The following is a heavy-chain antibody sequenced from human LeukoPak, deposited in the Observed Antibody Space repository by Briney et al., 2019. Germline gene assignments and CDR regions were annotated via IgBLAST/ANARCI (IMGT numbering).Heavy chain of an antibody. CDR3: ARDSSGWYNY. CDR1: GGSLSGYY. CDR2: INHSGST. V-gene: IGHV4-34*01. D-gene: IGHD6-19*01. J-gene: IGHJ4*02. Sequence: SETLSLTCAVYGGSLSGYYWSWIRQPPGKGLEWIGEINHSGSTNYNPSLKSRVTISVDTSKNQFSLKLSSVTAADTAVYYCARDSSGWYNYWGQGTLVTVSS.